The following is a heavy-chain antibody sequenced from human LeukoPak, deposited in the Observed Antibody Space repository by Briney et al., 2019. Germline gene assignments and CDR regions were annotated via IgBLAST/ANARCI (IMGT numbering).Heavy chain of an antibody. V-gene: IGHV3-30*02. Sequence: PGGSLRLSCAASGFTFSNYGIHWVRQAPDKGLEWMAFIRYDGSNKYYADSVKGRFTISRDNSKNTLYLQMNGLRPEDTAVYYCARGGGYAWDYWGQGTLVTVSS. CDR2: IRYDGSNK. D-gene: IGHD5-12*01. CDR1: GFTFSNYG. J-gene: IGHJ4*02. CDR3: ARGGGYAWDY.